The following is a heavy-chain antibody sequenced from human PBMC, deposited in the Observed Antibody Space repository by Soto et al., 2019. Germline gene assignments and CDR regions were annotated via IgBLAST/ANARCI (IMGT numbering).Heavy chain of an antibody. CDR3: ATQEVGGSFVYTFDP. V-gene: IGHV4-39*01. Sequence: QLQLQESGPGLVKHSETLSLTCTVSGGSISSSNYYWGWIRQPPGKGLEWIGSIYYSGSTYYNPSLTRRVTISVDTSKSPFSLNLSSVTAPDTAVYYCATQEVGGSFVYTFDPWGQGTLVTVSS. CDR2: IYYSGST. CDR1: GGSISSSNYY. D-gene: IGHD1-26*01. J-gene: IGHJ5*02.